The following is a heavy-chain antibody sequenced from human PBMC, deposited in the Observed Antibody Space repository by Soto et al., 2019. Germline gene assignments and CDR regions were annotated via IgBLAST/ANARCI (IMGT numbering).Heavy chain of an antibody. J-gene: IGHJ4*02. CDR2: IKPDESEK. CDR1: GFAFSSYW. V-gene: IGHV3-7*02. CDR3: VGDGYNTIDY. Sequence: EVQLVESGGGLVQPGGSLRLSCAASGFAFSSYWMRWVRQAPGKGLEWVANIKPDESEKYYVDSVKGRFTISRDNAKNSLYLQMNRLRAEDTAVYYCVGDGYNTIDYWGQGTLVTVSS. D-gene: IGHD5-18*01.